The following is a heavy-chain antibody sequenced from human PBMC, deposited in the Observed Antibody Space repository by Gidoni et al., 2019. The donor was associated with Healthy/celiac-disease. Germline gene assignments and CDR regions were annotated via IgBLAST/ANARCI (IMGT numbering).Heavy chain of an antibody. D-gene: IGHD2-15*01. V-gene: IGHV3-30-3*01. CDR2: ISYDGSDK. CDR3: AREARSGGSYYGMDV. Sequence: VRLVESGGGVVPPGRSLRLSCPASALPFSRYAMHCGRQAPGKGVEWVALISYDGSDKYSAEFVKGRFTISRDNSKNTLYLQMNRLRAEDTAVYYCAREARSGGSYYGMDVWGQGTTVTVSS. CDR1: ALPFSRYA. J-gene: IGHJ6*02.